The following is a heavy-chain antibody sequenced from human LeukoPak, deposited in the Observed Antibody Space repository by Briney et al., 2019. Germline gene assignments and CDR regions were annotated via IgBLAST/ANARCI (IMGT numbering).Heavy chain of an antibody. Sequence: PGGSLRLSCAASGFTFSSYWMSWVRQAPGKGLEWVANIKQDGSEKYYVDSVKGRFTISRDNAKNSLYLQMNSLRAEDTAVYYCARSGYSYGLVAFDIWGQGTMVTVSS. CDR1: GFTFSSYW. V-gene: IGHV3-7*01. CDR2: IKQDGSEK. D-gene: IGHD5-18*01. CDR3: ARSGYSYGLVAFDI. J-gene: IGHJ3*02.